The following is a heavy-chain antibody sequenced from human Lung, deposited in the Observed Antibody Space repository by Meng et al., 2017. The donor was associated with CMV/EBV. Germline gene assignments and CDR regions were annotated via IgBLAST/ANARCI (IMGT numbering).Heavy chain of an antibody. CDR2: VNPISDDT. CDR1: GYSFSGFY. J-gene: IGHJ4*01. CDR3: AKSSDNGWSS. V-gene: IGHV1-2*06. Sequence: VPPVQSGADVKRPVSSGKISCQASGYSFSGFYLNWARQAPGHGLEWLGRVNPISDDTHLAQKFEGRITVTRGATINTAFMELTRLRPDDTAVYYCAKSSDNGWSSWGPGTLVTVSS. D-gene: IGHD6-19*01.